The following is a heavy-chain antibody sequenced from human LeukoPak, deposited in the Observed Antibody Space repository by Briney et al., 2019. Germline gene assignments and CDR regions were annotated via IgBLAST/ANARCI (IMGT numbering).Heavy chain of an antibody. D-gene: IGHD3-22*01. CDR3: ARDTYYYDSSDTDY. CDR1: GVTFSNYW. Sequence: SGGSLRLSCVDSGVTFSNYWMNWVSQAPGKGLEWVANINQDGSEKYYVDSVKGRFTISRDNAKNSLYLQMNSLRAEDTAVYYCARDTYYYDSSDTDYWGQGTLVTVSS. J-gene: IGHJ4*02. V-gene: IGHV3-7*01. CDR2: INQDGSEK.